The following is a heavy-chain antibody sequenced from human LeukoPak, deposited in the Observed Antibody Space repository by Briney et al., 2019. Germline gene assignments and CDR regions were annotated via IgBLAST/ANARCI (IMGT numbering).Heavy chain of an antibody. CDR3: AGDVNGAFTRSWFDP. Sequence: SQTLSLTCAISGDTVSTNSGVWNWIRQSPSRGLEWLGRTYYRSKWYHDYAVSVKSRISFNPDTSKNQFFLQLNSVTPEDTAVYYCAGDVNGAFTRSWFDPWGQGTRVTVS. V-gene: IGHV6-1*01. CDR1: GDTVSTNSGV. CDR2: TYYRSKWYH. J-gene: IGHJ5*02. D-gene: IGHD4-17*01.